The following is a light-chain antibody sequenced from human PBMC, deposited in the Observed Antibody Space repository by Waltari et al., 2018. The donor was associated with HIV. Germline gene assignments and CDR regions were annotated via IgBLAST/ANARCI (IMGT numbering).Light chain of an antibody. CDR3: QHYYNSTGA. CDR2: GAS. CDR1: HDVSDY. J-gene: IGKJ1*01. V-gene: IGKV1-8*01. Sequence: AIWLTQSPSSVAASIGDRVTLTCRASHDVSDYLAWYRQKPGKAPELLIYGASTLQSGVPSRFSGSGSGTDFTLTISCLQSEDFATFYCQHYYNSTGAFGQGTKV.